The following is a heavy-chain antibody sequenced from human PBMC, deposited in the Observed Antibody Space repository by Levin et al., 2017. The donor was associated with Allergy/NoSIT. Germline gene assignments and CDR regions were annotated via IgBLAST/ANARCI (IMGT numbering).Heavy chain of an antibody. CDR3: ATGGAATPDH. Sequence: SETLSLTCTVSGDSGSGTFYWTWIRQSPGRGLEWLGYIFSSGGTNYNPSLKSRATISLDSSKNRFFLTLTSVIPSDTAVYYCATGGAATPDHWGQGTLVTVSS. V-gene: IGHV4-61*01. CDR1: GDSGSGTFY. D-gene: IGHD1-26*01. CDR2: IFSSGGT. J-gene: IGHJ1*01.